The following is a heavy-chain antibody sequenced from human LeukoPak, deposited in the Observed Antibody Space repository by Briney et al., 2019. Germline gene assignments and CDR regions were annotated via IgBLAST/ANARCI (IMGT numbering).Heavy chain of an antibody. Sequence: PSETLSLTCTVSGGSISSSYWGWIRQPPGKGLEWIGYIYYSGSTNYNPSLKSRVTISVDTSKNQFSLKLTSVTAADTAVYYCARRSQETGVTTANNWFDPWGQGTLVTVSS. V-gene: IGHV4-59*08. D-gene: IGHD4-17*01. J-gene: IGHJ5*02. CDR1: GGSISSSY. CDR2: IYYSGST. CDR3: ARRSQETGVTTANNWFDP.